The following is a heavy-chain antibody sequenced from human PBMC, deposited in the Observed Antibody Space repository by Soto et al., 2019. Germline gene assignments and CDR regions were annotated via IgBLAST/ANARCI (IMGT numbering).Heavy chain of an antibody. Sequence: EVQLVESGGGLAKPGGSLRLSCAASGFTFGSYSMNWVRQAPGKGLEWVSYISSSGGYIDHADSVKGRFTITRDNVKDSLYLQMNSLRAEDTAVYYCARDGRGSSAAFDFWGQGTLVTVSS. CDR1: GFTFGSYS. CDR2: ISSSGGYI. CDR3: ARDGRGSSAAFDF. V-gene: IGHV3-21*01. D-gene: IGHD6-6*01. J-gene: IGHJ4*02.